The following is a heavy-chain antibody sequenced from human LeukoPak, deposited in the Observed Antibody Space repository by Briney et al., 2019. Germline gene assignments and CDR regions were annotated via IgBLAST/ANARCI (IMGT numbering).Heavy chain of an antibody. D-gene: IGHD6-19*01. J-gene: IGHJ4*02. Sequence: SETLSLTCAVYGGSFSGYYWSWIRQPPGKGLEWIGEINHSRSTNYNPSLKSRVTISVDTSKNQFSLKLSSVTAADTAVYYCARGGAVADPYFFDYWGQGTLVTVSS. CDR3: ARGGAVADPYFFDY. V-gene: IGHV4-34*01. CDR2: INHSRST. CDR1: GGSFSGYY.